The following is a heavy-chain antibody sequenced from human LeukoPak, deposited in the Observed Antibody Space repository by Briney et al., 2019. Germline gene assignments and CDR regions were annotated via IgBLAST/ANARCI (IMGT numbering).Heavy chain of an antibody. D-gene: IGHD3-9*01. CDR3: AKAHDILTGYFDY. V-gene: IGHV3-23*01. CDR2: VSGRGGST. J-gene: IGHJ4*02. CDR1: GFTFSSYG. Sequence: GGSLRLSCAASGFTFSSYGMHWVRQAPGKGLEWVSGVSGRGGSTYYTDSVKGRFTISRDNSNNTVYLQMNSLRADDTAVYYCAKAHDILTGYFDYWGQGTLVTVSS.